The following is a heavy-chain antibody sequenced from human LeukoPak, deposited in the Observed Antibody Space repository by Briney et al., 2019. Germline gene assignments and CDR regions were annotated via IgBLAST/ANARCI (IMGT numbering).Heavy chain of an antibody. CDR2: IKGDGSAK. CDR3: ARDRGWIQHDI. J-gene: IGHJ3*02. Sequence: GGSLRLSCAASGFAFSDSWMTWIRQAPGKGLEWVAFIKGDGSAKKYVDSVKGRFTISRDNAKNSLFLQMNSLRAEDTAVYYCARDRGWIQHDIWGQGTMVTVSS. V-gene: IGHV3-7*01. D-gene: IGHD5-18*01. CDR1: GFAFSDSW.